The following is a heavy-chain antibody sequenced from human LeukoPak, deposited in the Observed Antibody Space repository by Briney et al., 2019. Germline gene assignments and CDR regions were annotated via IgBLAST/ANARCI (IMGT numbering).Heavy chain of an antibody. CDR1: GFTFSDYI. D-gene: IGHD3-22*01. V-gene: IGHV3-48*03. CDR3: ARDETYYYDSSGYYYYYYMDV. J-gene: IGHJ6*03. Sequence: QPGGSLRLSCAASGFTFSDYIMNWVRQAPGKGLEWVAYITSSGDSIYYADSVKGRFTISRDNADNSLHLQMNSLRAEDTAVYYCARDETYYYDSSGYYYYYYMDVWGKGTTVTVSS. CDR2: ITSSGDSI.